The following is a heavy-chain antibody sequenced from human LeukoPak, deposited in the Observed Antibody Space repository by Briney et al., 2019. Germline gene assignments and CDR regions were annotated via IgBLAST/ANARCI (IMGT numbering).Heavy chain of an antibody. D-gene: IGHD2-15*01. CDR3: ARAQEEDIVVVVAAAGIDY. CDR2: ISYDGSNK. Sequence: GRSLRLSCAASGFSFSSYGMHWVRQAPGKGLEWVALISYDGSNKYYADSVKGRFTISRDNSKNTLYLQMNSLRAEDTAVYYCARAQEEDIVVVVAAAGIDYWGQGTLVTVSS. V-gene: IGHV3-30*03. CDR1: GFSFSSYG. J-gene: IGHJ4*02.